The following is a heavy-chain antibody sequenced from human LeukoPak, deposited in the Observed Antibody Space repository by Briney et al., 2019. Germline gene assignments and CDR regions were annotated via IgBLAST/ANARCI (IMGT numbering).Heavy chain of an antibody. Sequence: PSEILSLTCAVYGGSFSGYYWSWIRQPPGKGLEWIGEINHSGSTNYNPSLKSRVTISVDTSKNQFSLKLSSVTAADTAVYYCARRGSYYWFDPWGQGTLVTVSS. J-gene: IGHJ5*02. CDR2: INHSGST. V-gene: IGHV4-34*01. CDR1: GGSFSGYY. D-gene: IGHD1-26*01. CDR3: ARRGSYYWFDP.